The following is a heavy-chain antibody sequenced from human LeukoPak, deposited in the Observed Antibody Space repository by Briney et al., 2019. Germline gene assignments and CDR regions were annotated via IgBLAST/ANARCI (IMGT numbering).Heavy chain of an antibody. CDR3: ARGHADYYDNNAFDI. CDR2: IYYSGST. D-gene: IGHD3-22*01. J-gene: IGHJ3*02. CDR1: GGSISSYY. V-gene: IGHV4-59*01. Sequence: NPSETLSLTCTVSGGSISSYYWSWIRQPPGKGLEWIGYIYYSGSTNYNPSLKSRVTISVDTSKNQFSLKLSSVTAADTAVYYCARGHADYYDNNAFDIWGQGTMVTVSS.